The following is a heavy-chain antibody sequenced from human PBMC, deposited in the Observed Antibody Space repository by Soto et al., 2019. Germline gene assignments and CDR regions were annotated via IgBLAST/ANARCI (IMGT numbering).Heavy chain of an antibody. Sequence: QVQLVQSGAEVKKPGSSVKVSCKASGGTFSSYAISWVRQAPGQGLEWMGGIIPIFGTANYAQKFPGRVTITADESTSTAYMELSSLRSEDTAVYYCARGAGHYDILTGYSPIFDYWGQGTLVTVSS. CDR1: GGTFSSYA. CDR2: IIPIFGTA. J-gene: IGHJ4*02. CDR3: ARGAGHYDILTGYSPIFDY. V-gene: IGHV1-69*01. D-gene: IGHD3-9*01.